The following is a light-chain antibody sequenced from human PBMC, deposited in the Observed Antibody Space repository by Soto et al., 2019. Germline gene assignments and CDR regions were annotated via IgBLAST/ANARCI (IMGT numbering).Light chain of an antibody. CDR2: GNS. V-gene: IGLV1-40*01. J-gene: IGLJ3*02. CDR1: SSNIGAGYD. CDR3: QSYDSSLSGWV. Sequence: QSVLTQPPSVSGAPGQRVTISCTGSSSNIGAGYDVHWYQQLPGTAPKLLIYGNSNRPSGVPDRFSGSKSGTSASLAITGLQEEDEADYYCQSYDSSLSGWVFAGGTKLTVL.